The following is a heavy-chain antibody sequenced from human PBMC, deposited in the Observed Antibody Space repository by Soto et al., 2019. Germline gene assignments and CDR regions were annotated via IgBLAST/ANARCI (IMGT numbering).Heavy chain of an antibody. CDR1: GYTFSTYS. Sequence: QVQLVQSGAEVKKPGASVKVSCKASGYTFSTYSFSWVRQAPGQGLEWMGWIGADNGDTNYAQNFQGRVTMTTDTSTTTSYMELRSLTSDDTAVYFCARDWKGAEGFDPWGQGTLVMVSS. J-gene: IGHJ5*02. CDR3: ARDWKGAEGFDP. CDR2: IGADNGDT. V-gene: IGHV1-18*01. D-gene: IGHD1-1*01.